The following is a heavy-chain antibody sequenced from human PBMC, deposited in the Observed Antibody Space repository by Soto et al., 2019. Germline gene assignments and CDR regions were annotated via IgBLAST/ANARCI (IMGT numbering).Heavy chain of an antibody. D-gene: IGHD6-19*01. CDR1: GFTFSSYG. J-gene: IGHJ4*02. Sequence: GGSLRLSCAASGFTFSSYGMHWVRQAPGKGLEWVAVISYDGSNKYYADSVKGRFTISRDNSKNTLYLQMNSLRAEDTAVYYCAKDRPSKQWLVSFFDYWGQGTLVTVSS. CDR2: ISYDGSNK. CDR3: AKDRPSKQWLVSFFDY. V-gene: IGHV3-30*18.